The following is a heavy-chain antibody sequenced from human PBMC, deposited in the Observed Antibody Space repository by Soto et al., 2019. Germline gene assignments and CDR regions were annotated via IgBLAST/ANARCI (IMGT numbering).Heavy chain of an antibody. J-gene: IGHJ5*02. CDR2: IKPDGSEE. Sequence: EVRLVESGGDLVQPGGPLSLSGAPSGFIFSGSWMPWFRRAPGKGLGGVATIKPDGSEEYYVDSVKGRFAVSRDNAQNSLYLQMSSLRADDTAVYYCARKDYYYETSNAGWFDPWGQGTLVTVSS. CDR3: ARKDYYYETSNAGWFDP. D-gene: IGHD3-22*01. CDR1: GFIFSGSW. V-gene: IGHV3-7*05.